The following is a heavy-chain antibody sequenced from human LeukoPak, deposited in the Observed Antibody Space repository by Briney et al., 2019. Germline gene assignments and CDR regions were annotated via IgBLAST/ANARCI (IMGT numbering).Heavy chain of an antibody. CDR3: ARVLSDSSGYNFEY. CDR1: GGSISSTTYY. V-gene: IGHV4-39*07. CDR2: IYYSGST. Sequence: SETLSLTCTVSGGSISSTTYYWGWIRQPPGKGLEWIGSIYYSGSTYYSPSLKSRVTISVDTSKNQFSLNLNSLTAADTAIYYCARVLSDSSGYNFEYWGQGTLVTVSS. D-gene: IGHD5-18*01. J-gene: IGHJ4*02.